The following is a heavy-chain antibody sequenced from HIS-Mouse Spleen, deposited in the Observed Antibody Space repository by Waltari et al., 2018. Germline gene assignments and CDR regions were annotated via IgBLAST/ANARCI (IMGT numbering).Heavy chain of an antibody. Sequence: QLQLQESGPGLVKPSETLSLTCTVSGGSISSSSYYWGWIRQPPGKGLEWIGSIYYSGSTYYNPSLKGRVTISVDTSRNQFSLTLSSVTAADTAVYYCAREIPYSSSWYDGYFDLWGRGTLVTVSS. CDR1: GGSISSSSYY. CDR2: IYYSGST. V-gene: IGHV4-39*07. D-gene: IGHD6-13*01. CDR3: AREIPYSSSWYDGYFDL. J-gene: IGHJ2*01.